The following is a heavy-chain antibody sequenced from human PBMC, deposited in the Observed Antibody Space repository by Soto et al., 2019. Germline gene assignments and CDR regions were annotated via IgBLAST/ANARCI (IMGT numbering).Heavy chain of an antibody. J-gene: IGHJ3*02. CDR1: GFTFSTYG. CDR2: TRNKANSYTT. Sequence: GGSLRLSCAASGFTFSTYGMSWVRQAPGKGLEWVGRTRNKANSYTTEYAASVKGRFTISRDDSKNSLYLQMNSLKTEDTAVYYCARRLCSGGSCYGPHAFDIWGQGTMVTVSS. D-gene: IGHD2-15*01. V-gene: IGHV3-72*01. CDR3: ARRLCSGGSCYGPHAFDI.